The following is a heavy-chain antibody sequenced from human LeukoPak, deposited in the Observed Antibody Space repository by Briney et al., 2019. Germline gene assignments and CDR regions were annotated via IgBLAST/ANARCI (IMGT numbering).Heavy chain of an antibody. D-gene: IGHD3-3*01. CDR1: GCSISSSSYY. J-gene: IGHJ4*02. CDR2: IYYSGST. Sequence: SETLSLTCTVSGCSISSSSYYWGWIRQPPGKGLEWIGSIYYSGSTYYNPSLKSRVTISVDTSMNQFSLRLSSVTAADTDMYYCARYQTYFDFWSGLDYWGQGTLVIVSS. V-gene: IGHV4-39*01. CDR3: ARYQTYFDFWSGLDY.